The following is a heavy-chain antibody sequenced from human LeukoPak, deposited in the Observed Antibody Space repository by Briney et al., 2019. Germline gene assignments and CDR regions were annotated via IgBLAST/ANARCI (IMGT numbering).Heavy chain of an antibody. CDR3: AKRYCSSTTCYDDRGAFDY. CDR2: INYTGST. CDR1: GGSFSGFY. Sequence: ASETLSLTCAVYGGSFSGFYWSWIRHVPGKGLEWIGEINYTGSTSYNPSLKSRVTISVDTYKNQFSLKLSSVTAADTAVYYCAKRYCSSTTCYDDRGAFDYWGQGTLVTVSS. J-gene: IGHJ4*02. V-gene: IGHV4-34*01. D-gene: IGHD2-2*01.